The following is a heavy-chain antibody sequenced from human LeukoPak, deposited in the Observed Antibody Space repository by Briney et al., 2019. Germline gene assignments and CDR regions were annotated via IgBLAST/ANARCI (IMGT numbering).Heavy chain of an antibody. V-gene: IGHV1-69*04. CDR3: AREKGGVYNLDH. Sequence: SVKVSCKASGGTFSSYALNWVRQAPGQGLEWMGRIIPILGIVNYAQKFQGRVTITADKSTSTAYMELSSLRSEDTAVYYCAREKGGVYNLDHWGQGTLVTVSS. D-gene: IGHD5/OR15-5a*01. J-gene: IGHJ4*02. CDR2: IIPILGIV. CDR1: GGTFSSYA.